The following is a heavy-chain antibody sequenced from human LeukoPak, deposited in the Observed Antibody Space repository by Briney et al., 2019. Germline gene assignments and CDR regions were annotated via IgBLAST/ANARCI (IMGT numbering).Heavy chain of an antibody. D-gene: IGHD3-3*01. J-gene: IGHJ4*02. CDR2: IYYSGST. Sequence: SETLSLTCTVSGGSISSSAYHWGWIRQPPGTGLEWIGSIYYSGSTYYNPSLKSRATISVDTSKNQISLKVSSVTAADSALYFCARQRTSGSASNLRVAQIDSWGQGTLVTVSS. V-gene: IGHV4-39*01. CDR1: GGSISSSAYH. CDR3: ARQRTSGSASNLRVAQIDS.